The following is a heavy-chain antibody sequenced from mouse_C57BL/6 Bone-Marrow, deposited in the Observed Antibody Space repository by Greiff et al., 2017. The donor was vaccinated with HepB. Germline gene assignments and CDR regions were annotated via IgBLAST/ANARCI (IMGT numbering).Heavy chain of an antibody. CDR1: GYTFTSHW. V-gene: IGHV1-56*01. CDR3: ARSKGLLDYAMDY. CDR2: FFPGSGST. D-gene: IGHD2-3*01. J-gene: IGHJ4*01. Sequence: VQLQQSGPELVRPGASVKISCKAPGYTFTSHWMQWVRQRSGQGLVWIGEFFPGSGSTYYNETFKGKATLTVDTSSSTAYMQLSSLTSEDSAVYFCARSKGLLDYAMDYWGQGTSVTVSS.